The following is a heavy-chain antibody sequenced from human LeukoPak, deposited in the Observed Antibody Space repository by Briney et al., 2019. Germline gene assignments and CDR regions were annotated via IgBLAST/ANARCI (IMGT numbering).Heavy chain of an antibody. CDR3: ARSYDFWSGYYGPFWY. Sequence: GSSVKVSGKASGGTFSSYAISWVRQAPGQGLEWMGGIIPIFGTANYAQKFQGRVTITTDESTSTAYMELSSLRSEDTAVYYCARSYDFWSGYYGPFWYWGQGTLVTVSS. J-gene: IGHJ4*02. V-gene: IGHV1-69*05. CDR2: IIPIFGTA. CDR1: GGTFSSYA. D-gene: IGHD3-3*01.